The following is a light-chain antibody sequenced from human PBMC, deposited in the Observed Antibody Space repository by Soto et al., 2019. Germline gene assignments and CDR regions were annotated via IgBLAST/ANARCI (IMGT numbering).Light chain of an antibody. Sequence: QSVLAQPPSASGAPGQRVTISCSGSSPNIGSNTVNWYQHLAGTSPKLLIFGSDQRPSGVPDRISGSKSGTSASLAISGLQSEDEADYYCVAWDDSVKGPVFGGRTKVTVL. CDR3: VAWDDSVKGPV. CDR2: GSD. J-gene: IGLJ2*01. CDR1: SPNIGSNT. V-gene: IGLV1-44*01.